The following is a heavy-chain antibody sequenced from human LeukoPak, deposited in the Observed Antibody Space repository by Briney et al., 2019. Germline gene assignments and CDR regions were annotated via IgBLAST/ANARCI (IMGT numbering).Heavy chain of an antibody. CDR3: AKDRAYYDFWSGYYTGATGFDY. D-gene: IGHD3-3*01. V-gene: IGHV3-23*01. CDR2: ICGSGGST. J-gene: IGHJ4*02. Sequence: GASLRLSCAASGFTFSIYAMSWVREAPGKGLEWVSAICGSGGSTYYADSVKGRFTISRDNSKNTLYLQMNSLRAEDTAVYYCAKDRAYYDFWSGYYTGATGFDYWGQGTLVTVSS. CDR1: GFTFSIYA.